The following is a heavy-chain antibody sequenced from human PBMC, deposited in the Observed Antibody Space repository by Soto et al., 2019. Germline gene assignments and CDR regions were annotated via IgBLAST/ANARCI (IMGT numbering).Heavy chain of an antibody. V-gene: IGHV1-2*02. Sequence: ALVTVSCKPSGFSISGFYLHWVRHAPGQGLERLGWIKPNTDDTGYAQKFQGRVTLTWDTSSSAGYLDLSRLRSDDTAVYYCARSPYSLEADGQHYYYGMDLWGLGTTVTVSS. D-gene: IGHD2-15*01. CDR3: ARSPYSLEADGQHYYYGMDL. CDR2: IKPNTDDT. CDR1: GFSISGFY. J-gene: IGHJ6*02.